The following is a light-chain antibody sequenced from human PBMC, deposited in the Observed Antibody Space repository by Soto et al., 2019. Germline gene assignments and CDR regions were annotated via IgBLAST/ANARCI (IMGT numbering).Light chain of an antibody. CDR2: EVN. J-gene: IGLJ1*01. CDR3: TSYTSRNTYF. V-gene: IGLV2-14*01. Sequence: QSALTQPASLSASPGQSITISCTGTSSDVGGYNYVSWYQQHPGKAPKLIIYEVNNRPSGVSNRFSGSKSGNTASLTISGLQPEDEADYYCTSYTSRNTYFFGSGTKLTVL. CDR1: SSDVGGYNY.